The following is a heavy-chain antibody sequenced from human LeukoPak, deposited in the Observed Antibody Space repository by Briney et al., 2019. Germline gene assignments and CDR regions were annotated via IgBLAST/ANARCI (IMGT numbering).Heavy chain of an antibody. CDR3: ARKGVVVSFDY. CDR1: GYTFTSYA. V-gene: IGHV1-18*01. Sequence: GALVKVSCKASGYTFTSYAMHWVRQAPGQGLEWMGWISAYNGNTNYAQKLQGRVTMTTDTSTSTAYMELRSLRSDDTAVYYCARKGVVVSFDYWGQGTLVTVSS. D-gene: IGHD3-22*01. CDR2: ISAYNGNT. J-gene: IGHJ4*02.